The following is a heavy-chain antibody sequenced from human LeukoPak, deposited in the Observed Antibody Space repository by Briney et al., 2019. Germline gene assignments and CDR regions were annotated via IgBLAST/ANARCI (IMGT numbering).Heavy chain of an antibody. V-gene: IGHV3-74*03. J-gene: IGHJ4*02. CDR3: GRVGGRGSIGGDC. D-gene: IGHD3-10*01. CDR2: IKSDGSTT. Sequence: GGSLRLSCAASGVTFSTYWMHWVRQAPGKGLVWVSRIKSDGSTTTYADFVKGRFTVSRDNAKNTLYLQMSSLRAEDTAMYFCGRVGGRGSIGGDCWGQGTLVTVSS. CDR1: GVTFSTYW.